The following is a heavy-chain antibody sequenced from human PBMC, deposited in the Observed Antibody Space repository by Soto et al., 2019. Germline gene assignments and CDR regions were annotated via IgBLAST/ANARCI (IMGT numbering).Heavy chain of an antibody. V-gene: IGHV4-38-2*02. J-gene: IGHJ4*02. CDR2: IYHGGTT. CDR1: GYSISSGSY. D-gene: IGHD3-9*01. Sequence: KPSETLSLTCTVSGYSISSGSYWAWIRQPPGKGPEWIASIYHGGTTFYNPSLKSRITISVDTSNNQFSLRAEDTAVYYCARVRHFDWFFDYWGQGTLVTVSS. CDR3: ARVRHFDWFFDY.